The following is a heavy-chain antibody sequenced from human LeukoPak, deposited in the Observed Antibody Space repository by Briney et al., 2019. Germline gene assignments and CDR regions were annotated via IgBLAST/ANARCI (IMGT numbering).Heavy chain of an antibody. J-gene: IGHJ4*02. CDR3: ARGATATTVTSFNY. CDR2: ISAYNGNT. CDR1: CYTFTSYG. Sequence: ASVKVSCKASCYTFTSYGISWVRQAPGQRLEWMGCISAYNGNTIYAQKLQGTVTITTDTSISTAYLQRSSLRATDTAVYYCARGATATTVTSFNYWGQGTLVTVSS. D-gene: IGHD4-17*01. V-gene: IGHV1-18*01.